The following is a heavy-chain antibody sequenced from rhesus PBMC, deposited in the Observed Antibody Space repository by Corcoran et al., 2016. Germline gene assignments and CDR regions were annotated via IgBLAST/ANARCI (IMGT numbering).Heavy chain of an antibody. CDR1: GGSISSPYYY. D-gene: IGHD4-35*01. Sequence: QVQLQESGPGLVKPSETLSLTCAVSGGSISSPYYYWSWIRQAPGKGLEGIGYLSWGGSPSNNPSLNSRVTISRATSKNQFSLKLNSVTAADTAVYYCATSPAYDYGNYPSGLAYWGQGVLVTVSS. V-gene: IGHV4-122*02. CDR2: LSWGGSP. CDR3: ATSPAYDYGNYPSGLAY. J-gene: IGHJ4*01.